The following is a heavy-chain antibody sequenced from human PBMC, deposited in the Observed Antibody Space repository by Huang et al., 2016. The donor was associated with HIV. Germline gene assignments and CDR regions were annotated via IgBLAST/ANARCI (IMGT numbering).Heavy chain of an antibody. V-gene: IGHV4-59*01. CDR2: IYYTGST. J-gene: IGHJ4*02. CDR3: AIAFPSGALDY. CDR1: GGSINKYY. Sequence: QVRPQESGPGLVRPSETLSLTCNVSGGSINKYYWSWIRQSQGKGLEWIGYIYYTGSTNYNPSLKSRVTILQDSSKNPCSLKLSSVTAADTAVYYCAIAFPSGALDYWGQGTLVTVSS.